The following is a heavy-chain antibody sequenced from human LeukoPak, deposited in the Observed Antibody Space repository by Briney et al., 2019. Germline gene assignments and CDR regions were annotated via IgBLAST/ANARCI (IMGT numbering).Heavy chain of an antibody. Sequence: SVKVSCKASGGTFSSYAISWVRQAPGQGLEWMGRIIPILGIANYAQKFQGRVTITADKSTSTAYMELSSLRSEDTAVYYCAREEIHYDAFDNWGQGTMVTVSS. CDR2: IIPILGIA. CDR1: GGTFSSYA. CDR3: AREEIHYDAFDN. J-gene: IGHJ3*02. V-gene: IGHV1-69*04.